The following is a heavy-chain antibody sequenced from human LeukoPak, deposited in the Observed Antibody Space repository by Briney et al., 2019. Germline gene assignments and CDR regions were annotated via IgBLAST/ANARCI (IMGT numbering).Heavy chain of an antibody. CDR3: ARGGGYYYDSSGYLDY. CDR1: GDSVSSNSAA. J-gene: IGHJ4*02. D-gene: IGHD3-22*01. V-gene: IGHV6-1*01. CDR2: TYFRSKWYS. Sequence: SQTLSLTCAISGDSVSSNSAAWNWIRQSPSRGLEWLGRTYFRSKWYSDYEDSVRGRITIKADTSKNQLSLQLSSVTPEDTAVYYCARGGGYYYDSSGYLDYWGQGTLVTVSS.